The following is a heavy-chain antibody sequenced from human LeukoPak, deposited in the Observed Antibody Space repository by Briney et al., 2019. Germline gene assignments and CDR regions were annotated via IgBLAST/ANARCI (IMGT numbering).Heavy chain of an antibody. CDR1: GGSISSYY. CDR3: ARDDRDGSFYFFDF. Sequence: SETLSLTCTVSGGSISSYYWSWIRQPAGKALEWIGRVYTSGSSNYNPSLKSRVTMSVDTSKNQFSLKLSSVTAADTAVYYCARDDRDGSFYFFDFWGQGTLVTVSS. J-gene: IGHJ4*02. V-gene: IGHV4-4*07. CDR2: VYTSGSS. D-gene: IGHD1-26*01.